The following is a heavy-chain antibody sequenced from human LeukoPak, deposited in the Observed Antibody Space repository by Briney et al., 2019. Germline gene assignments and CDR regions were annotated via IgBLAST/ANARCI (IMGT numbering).Heavy chain of an antibody. CDR2: INWNGGGT. D-gene: IGHD2-21*02. CDR1: GFTFDDYG. J-gene: IGHJ3*02. V-gene: IGHV3-20*01. CDR3: AMGASGDGAFDI. Sequence: GGSLRLSCAASGFTFDDYGMSWVRQAPGKGLEWVSGINWNGGGTGYADSVKGRFTISRDNAKNSLYLQMNSLRAEDTALYHCAMGASGDGAFDIWGQGTMVTVSS.